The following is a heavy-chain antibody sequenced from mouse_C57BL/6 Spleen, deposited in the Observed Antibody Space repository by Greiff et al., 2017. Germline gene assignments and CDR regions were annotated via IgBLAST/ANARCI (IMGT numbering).Heavy chain of an antibody. CDR1: GFSLTSYG. Sequence: VKVVESGPGLVAPSQSLSITCTVSGFSLTSYGVHWVRQPPGKGLEWLVVIWSDGSTTYNSALKSRLSISKDNSKSQVFLKMNSLQTDDTTMYYCARQWAVVATGAMDYWGQGTSGTVSS. CDR3: ARQWAVVATGAMDY. V-gene: IGHV2-6-1*01. J-gene: IGHJ4*01. D-gene: IGHD1-1*01. CDR2: IWSDGST.